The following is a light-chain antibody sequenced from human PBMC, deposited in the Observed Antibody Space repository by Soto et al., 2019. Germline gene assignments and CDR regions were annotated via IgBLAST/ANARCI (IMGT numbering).Light chain of an antibody. CDR3: QQYDNHPYT. Sequence: DIRMTQSPSSLSASVGDRVTITCQASQDISKYLNWYKQKPGKAPKLLIYDASNLETGVPSRFSGSGSGTDFTFTISSLQPEDIAIYYCQQYDNHPYTFGQGTKLEIK. J-gene: IGKJ2*01. CDR2: DAS. V-gene: IGKV1-33*01. CDR1: QDISKY.